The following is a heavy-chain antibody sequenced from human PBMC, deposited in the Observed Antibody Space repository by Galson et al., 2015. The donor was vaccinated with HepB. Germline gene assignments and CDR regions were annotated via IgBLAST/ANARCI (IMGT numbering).Heavy chain of an antibody. D-gene: IGHD1-26*01. CDR2: IWYDGSNK. V-gene: IGHV3-33*08. J-gene: IGHJ6*02. CDR3: AREHVGAPEVEDYYYGFDV. CDR1: GFTFSSYG. Sequence: SLRLSCAASGFTFSSYGMHWVRQAPGKGLEWVAVIWYDGSNKYYADSVKGRFTISRDNAQSTLYLQMNSLRAEDTAVYYCAREHVGAPEVEDYYYGFDVWGQGTTVTVSS.